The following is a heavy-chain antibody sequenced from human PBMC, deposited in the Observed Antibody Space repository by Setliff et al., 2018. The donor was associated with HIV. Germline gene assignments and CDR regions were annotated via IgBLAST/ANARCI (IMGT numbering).Heavy chain of an antibody. CDR1: GGSMSSSSYY. CDR2: LYYSGNT. V-gene: IGHV4-39*01. CDR3: ARRTLITGYDY. Sequence: SETLSLTCTVSGGSMSSSSYYWGWIRQPPGTGLEWIGSLYYSGNTYYNPSLKSRLTISVDTSKNQFSLKLSSVTAADTAVYYCARRTLITGYDYWGQGTLVTVSS. D-gene: IGHD3-16*01. J-gene: IGHJ4*02.